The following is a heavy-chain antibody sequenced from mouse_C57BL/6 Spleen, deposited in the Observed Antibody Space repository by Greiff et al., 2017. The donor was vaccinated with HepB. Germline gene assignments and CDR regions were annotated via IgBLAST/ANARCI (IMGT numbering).Heavy chain of an antibody. V-gene: IGHV1-80*01. CDR3: ARSHGSSYFDY. Sequence: VQLQESGAELVKPGASVKISCKASGYAFSSYWMNWVKQRPGKGLEWIGQIYPGDGDTNYNGKFKGKATLTADKSSSTAYMQLSSLTSEDSAVYFCARSHGSSYFDYWGQGTTLTVSS. CDR2: IYPGDGDT. CDR1: GYAFSSYW. J-gene: IGHJ2*01. D-gene: IGHD1-1*01.